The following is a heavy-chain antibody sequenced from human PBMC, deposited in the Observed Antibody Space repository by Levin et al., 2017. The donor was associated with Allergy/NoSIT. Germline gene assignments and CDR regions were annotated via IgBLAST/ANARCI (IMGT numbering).Heavy chain of an antibody. CDR3: ARGNYGLDT. D-gene: IGHD3-22*01. J-gene: IGHJ5*02. Sequence: LSLTCAASGFSISQYNMYWVRQAPGKGLEWVALIRSDGSNKFYGDSVKGRFTISRDNSENTLYLQMTGLRPDDTAVYYCARGNYGLDTWGQGTLVTVSP. V-gene: IGHV3-30*04. CDR2: IRSDGSNK. CDR1: GFSISQYN.